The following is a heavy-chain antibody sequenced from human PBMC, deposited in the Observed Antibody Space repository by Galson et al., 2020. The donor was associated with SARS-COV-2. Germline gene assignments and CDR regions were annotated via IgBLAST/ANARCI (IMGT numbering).Heavy chain of an antibody. Sequence: GRSMRLSCAASGFTLDDYAMHWVRQAPGKGLEWVSGISWISGSIGYADSVKGRFTISRDNAKNSLYLQMNSLRAEDTALYYCAKDITPIIAAAGHFDYWGQGTLVTVSS. CDR3: AKDITPIIAAAGHFDY. CDR1: GFTLDDYA. V-gene: IGHV3-9*01. J-gene: IGHJ4*02. D-gene: IGHD6-13*01. CDR2: ISWISGSI.